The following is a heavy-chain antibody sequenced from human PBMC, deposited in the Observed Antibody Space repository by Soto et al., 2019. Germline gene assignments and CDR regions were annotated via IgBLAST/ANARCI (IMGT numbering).Heavy chain of an antibody. CDR3: VREIRLAWPKFYFDS. CDR1: GDSISSGTYF. D-gene: IGHD5-12*01. Sequence: SETLSLTCTVSGDSISSGTYFWSWIRQHPRKGLEWIGYFHSSGDTYYNPSLKSRLTISVDTSKNQFSLKLSAVTAADTAVYYCVREIRLAWPKFYFDSWGQGTLVTVSS. V-gene: IGHV4-31*03. J-gene: IGHJ4*02. CDR2: FHSSGDT.